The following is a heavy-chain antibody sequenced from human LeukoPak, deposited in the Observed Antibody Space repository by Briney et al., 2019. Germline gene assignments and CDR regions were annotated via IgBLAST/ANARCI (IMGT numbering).Heavy chain of an antibody. CDR1: GYSISSNDW. Sequence: SDTLSLTCAVSGYSISSNDWWGWIRQPPGKGLEWIGYIYYSGDTYYSPSLKSRITMSVDTSKNQFSLKLTSVTAVDTAVYYCAGGRTEWGQGTLVTVSS. J-gene: IGHJ4*02. D-gene: IGHD3-16*01. CDR3: AGGRTE. CDR2: IYYSGDT. V-gene: IGHV4-28*01.